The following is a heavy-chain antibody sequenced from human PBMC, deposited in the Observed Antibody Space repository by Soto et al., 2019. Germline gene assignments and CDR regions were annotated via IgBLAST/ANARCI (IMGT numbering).Heavy chain of an antibody. V-gene: IGHV1-2*02. CDR1: GYTFTAYY. CDR3: ARQLAYCGGDCYTEPIDY. D-gene: IGHD2-21*02. J-gene: IGHJ4*02. Sequence: QAQLVQSGAEVKKPGASVKVSCKTSGYTFTAYYIHWVRQAPGQGLEWVGWINPKTGDTKYAQKFKGRVTMTGDTSITTASMELGRLRSDDTAVYYCARQLAYCGGDCYTEPIDYWGQGTLVTVSS. CDR2: INPKTGDT.